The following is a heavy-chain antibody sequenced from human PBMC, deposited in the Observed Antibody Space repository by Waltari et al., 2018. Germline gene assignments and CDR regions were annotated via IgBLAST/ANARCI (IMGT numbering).Heavy chain of an antibody. D-gene: IGHD1-26*01. Sequence: SGGSISNYFWSWIRQPAGKGLEWIGRIYTSENTNYNPSLKSRVTMSVDTSKNQFSLKLNSVTAADTAVYYCARENRGRSYSHFDYWGQGTLVTVSS. V-gene: IGHV4-4*07. CDR2: IYTSENT. CDR1: GGSISNYF. J-gene: IGHJ4*02. CDR3: ARENRGRSYSHFDY.